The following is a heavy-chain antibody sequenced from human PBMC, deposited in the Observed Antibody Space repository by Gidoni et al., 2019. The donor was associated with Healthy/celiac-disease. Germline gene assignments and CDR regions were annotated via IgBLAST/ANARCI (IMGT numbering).Heavy chain of an antibody. CDR3: ARYFVGCVAGIWWFDH. CDR2: INHSGST. Sequence: QVQLQQWGEGLLKPSETLSLTFAAYGGSFSGYYWSWIRQPPGKGLEWVGEINHSGSTNYNPSLKSRVTISVDTSKNQFSLKLSSVTAEDTAVYYCARYFVGCVAGIWWFDHWGQGTLVTVSS. V-gene: IGHV4-34*01. CDR1: GGSFSGYY. D-gene: IGHD6-19*01. J-gene: IGHJ5*02.